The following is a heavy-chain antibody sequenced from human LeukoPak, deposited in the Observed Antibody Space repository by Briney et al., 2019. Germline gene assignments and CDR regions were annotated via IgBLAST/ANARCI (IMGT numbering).Heavy chain of an antibody. V-gene: IGHV4-59*01. CDR3: ARGRDGYKFDY. CDR2: IYYTMST. J-gene: IGHJ4*02. Sequence: SETLSLTCTVSGGSISSYYWTWIRQPPGKGLDWIGYIYYTMSTNYNPSLKSRVTISLGTSKREFSLRLSSVTAADTAVYYCARGRDGYKFDYWGQGTLVTVSS. D-gene: IGHD5-24*01. CDR1: GGSISSYY.